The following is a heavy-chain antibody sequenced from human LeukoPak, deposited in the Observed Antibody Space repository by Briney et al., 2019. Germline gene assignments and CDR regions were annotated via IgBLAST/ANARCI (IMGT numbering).Heavy chain of an antibody. V-gene: IGHV3-7*05. CDR2: INQEGSEK. CDR1: GFTFRTYG. Sequence: GRSLRLSCAASGFTFRTYGMHWVRQAPGRGLEWVANINQEGSEKYYVDSVKGRFTISRDNARNALYLQMNSLRAEDTALYYCARDYDYLWGTYRYYYFDYWGQGTLVTVSS. J-gene: IGHJ4*02. CDR3: ARDYDYLWGTYRYYYFDY. D-gene: IGHD3-16*02.